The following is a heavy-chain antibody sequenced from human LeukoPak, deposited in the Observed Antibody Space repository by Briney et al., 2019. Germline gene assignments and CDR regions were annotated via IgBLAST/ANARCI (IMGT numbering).Heavy chain of an antibody. J-gene: IGHJ4*02. CDR1: GGSISSGDYY. Sequence: SQTLSLTCTVSGGSISSGDYYWSWIRQPPGKGLEWIGYIYYSGSTYYNPSLKSRVTISVDTSKNQFSLKLSSVTAADTAVYCCARDSTTTLFDYWGQGTLVTVSS. V-gene: IGHV4-30-4*08. CDR3: ARDSTTTLFDY. CDR2: IYYSGST. D-gene: IGHD1-1*01.